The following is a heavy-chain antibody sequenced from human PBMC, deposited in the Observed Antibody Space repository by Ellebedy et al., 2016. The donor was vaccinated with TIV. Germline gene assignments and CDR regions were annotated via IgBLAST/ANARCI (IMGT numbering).Heavy chain of an antibody. V-gene: IGHV3-7*01. D-gene: IGHD4-17*01. CDR3: ATDGSYGDYRSPAHAFEK. J-gene: IGHJ3*02. CDR1: GFSFRSYW. Sequence: GGSLRLSCAASGFSFRSYWMSWVRQAPGKGLEWVANINQDGGDKHYVESVRGRFTISRDNAKNSLYLQMNSLRAEDTAVYYCATDGSYGDYRSPAHAFEKWGQGTMVIVSS. CDR2: INQDGGDK.